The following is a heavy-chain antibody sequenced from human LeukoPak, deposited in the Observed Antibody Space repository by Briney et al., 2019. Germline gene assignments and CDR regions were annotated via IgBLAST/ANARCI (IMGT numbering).Heavy chain of an antibody. J-gene: IGHJ4*02. CDR3: ATAAKGYDSSGYLAPQLDY. Sequence: ASVKVSCKASGYTFTSYGISWVRQAPGQGLEWMGWISAYNGNTNYAQKLQGRVTMTTDTSTSTAYMELSSLRSEDTAVYYCATAAKGYDSSGYLAPQLDYWGQGTLVTVSS. CDR1: GYTFTSYG. V-gene: IGHV1-18*01. CDR2: ISAYNGNT. D-gene: IGHD3-22*01.